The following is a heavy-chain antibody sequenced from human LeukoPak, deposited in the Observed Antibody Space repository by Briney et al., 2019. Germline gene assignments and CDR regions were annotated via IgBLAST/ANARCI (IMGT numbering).Heavy chain of an antibody. Sequence: SETLSLTRHVSGGSISSSSYYWGWIRHPPGKGLEWIGSIYYSGSTYYNPSLKSRVTISVDTSKNQFSLKLSSVTAADTAVYYCASPDLLDAFDIWGQGTMVTVSS. CDR3: ASPDLLDAFDI. CDR2: IYYSGST. CDR1: GGSISSSSYY. V-gene: IGHV4-39*01. J-gene: IGHJ3*02. D-gene: IGHD2-15*01.